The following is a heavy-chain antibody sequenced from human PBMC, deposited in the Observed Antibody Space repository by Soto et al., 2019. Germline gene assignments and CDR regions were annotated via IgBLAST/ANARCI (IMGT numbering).Heavy chain of an antibody. D-gene: IGHD3-22*01. CDR2: ISAYNGNT. J-gene: IGHJ1*01. V-gene: IGHV1-18*01. Sequence: ASVKVSCKASGYTFTSYGISWVRQAPGQGLEWMGWISAYNGNTNYAQKLQGRVTMTTDTSTSTAYMELRSLRSDDTAVYYCARHGARSGYYYATEYFQHWDQGTLVTVSS. CDR3: ARHGARSGYYYATEYFQH. CDR1: GYTFTSYG.